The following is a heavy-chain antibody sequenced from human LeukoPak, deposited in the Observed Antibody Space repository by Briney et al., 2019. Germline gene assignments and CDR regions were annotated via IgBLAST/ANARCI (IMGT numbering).Heavy chain of an antibody. CDR3: ARLRGYSYGYGDY. D-gene: IGHD5-18*01. Sequence: GGSLRLSCAASGFTFSSYSMNWVRQAPGKGLEWVSSISSSGNTIDYADSVKGRFTISRDNAKNSLYLQMASLRAEDTAVYYCARLRGYSYGYGDYWGQGTLVTVSS. V-gene: IGHV3-48*04. CDR1: GFTFSSYS. J-gene: IGHJ4*02. CDR2: ISSSGNTI.